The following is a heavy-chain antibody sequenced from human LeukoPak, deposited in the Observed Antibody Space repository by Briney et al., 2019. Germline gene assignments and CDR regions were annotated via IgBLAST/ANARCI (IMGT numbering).Heavy chain of an antibody. CDR1: GGTFSSYA. CDR2: IIPTFSRV. J-gene: IGHJ4*02. V-gene: IGHV1-69*05. CDR3: ARGPYYYDISGFKYDS. Sequence: ASVKVSCKASGGTFSSYAFSWVRQAPGQGLEWMGGIIPTFSRVNYAQKFQGRVTIITDESTSTAYMELSSLRSEDTAVYYCARGPYYYDISGFKYDSWGQGTLVTVSS. D-gene: IGHD3-22*01.